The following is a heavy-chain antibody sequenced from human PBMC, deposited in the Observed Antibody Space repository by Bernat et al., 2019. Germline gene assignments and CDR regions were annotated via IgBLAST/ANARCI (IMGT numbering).Heavy chain of an antibody. CDR3: AKGLIAARPLSAYDY. CDR2: ISGSGSST. Sequence: EVQLLESGGGLVQPGGSLRLSCAASGFTFSSYGMSWVRQAPGKGLEWVSGISGSGSSTYYADSVKGRFTISRDNSKTTLYLQMNSLRAEDTAVYYCAKGLIAARPLSAYDYWGQGTLVTVSS. J-gene: IGHJ4*02. CDR1: GFTFSSYG. D-gene: IGHD6-6*01. V-gene: IGHV3-23*01.